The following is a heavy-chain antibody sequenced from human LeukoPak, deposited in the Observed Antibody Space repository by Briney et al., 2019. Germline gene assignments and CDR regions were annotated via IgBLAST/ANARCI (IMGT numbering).Heavy chain of an antibody. D-gene: IGHD6-13*01. CDR1: GGTFSSYA. CDR3: ARMLGASSWYSLDY. V-gene: IGHV1-69*06. Sequence: SVKVSCKASGGTFSSYAISWVRQAPGQGLEWMGGIIPIFGTANYAQKFQGRVTITADKSTSTAYVELSSLRSEDTAVYYCARMLGASSWYSLDYWGQGTLVTVSS. CDR2: IIPIFGTA. J-gene: IGHJ4*02.